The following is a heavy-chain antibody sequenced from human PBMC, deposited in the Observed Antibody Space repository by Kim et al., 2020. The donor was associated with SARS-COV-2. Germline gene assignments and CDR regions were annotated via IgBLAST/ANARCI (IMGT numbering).Heavy chain of an antibody. J-gene: IGHJ3*02. CDR3: ARAVNWKGAFDI. D-gene: IGHD1-20*01. V-gene: IGHV4-4*09. Sequence: NYNPSLKSRVTISVDTSKNQFSLKLSSVTAADTAVYYCARAVNWKGAFDIWGQGTMVTVSS.